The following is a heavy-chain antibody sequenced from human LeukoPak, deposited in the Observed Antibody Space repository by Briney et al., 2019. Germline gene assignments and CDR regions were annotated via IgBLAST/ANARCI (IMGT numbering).Heavy chain of an antibody. J-gene: IGHJ5*02. CDR3: ARRGLLEWSTPWFDP. Sequence: SETLSLTCTVSGGSISSSSYYWGWIRQPPGKGLEWIGSIYYSGGTYYNPSLKSRVTISVDTSKNQFSLKLSSVTAADTAVYYCARRGLLEWSTPWFDPWGQGTLVTVSS. CDR1: GGSISSSSYY. CDR2: IYYSGGT. D-gene: IGHD3-3*01. V-gene: IGHV4-39*01.